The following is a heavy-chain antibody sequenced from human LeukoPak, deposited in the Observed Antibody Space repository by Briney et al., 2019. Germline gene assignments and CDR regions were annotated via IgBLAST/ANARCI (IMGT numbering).Heavy chain of an antibody. Sequence: GGSLRLSCTASGFTFRDYYVTWIRQAPGKGLEWVSYIRSTGSSTAYADSVKGRFAMSRDNAKNSLYLQMNSLRAEDTAVYYCARDSSGWYHWFDPWGQGTLVTVSS. D-gene: IGHD6-19*01. V-gene: IGHV3-11*04. CDR2: IRSTGSST. CDR1: GFTFRDYY. CDR3: ARDSSGWYHWFDP. J-gene: IGHJ5*02.